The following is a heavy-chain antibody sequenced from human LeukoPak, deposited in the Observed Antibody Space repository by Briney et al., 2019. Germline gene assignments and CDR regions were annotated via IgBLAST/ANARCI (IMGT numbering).Heavy chain of an antibody. V-gene: IGHV4-39*01. CDR2: IYYSGST. J-gene: IGHJ4*02. CDR3: ARRAFGGVIDYFDY. CDR1: GGSISSSSYY. D-gene: IGHD3-16*02. Sequence: PSETLSLTCTVSGGSISSSSYYWGWIRQPPGKGLEWIGSIYYSGSTYYNPSLKGRVTISVDTSKNQFSLKLSSVTAADTAVYYRARRAFGGVIDYFDYWGQGTLVTVSS.